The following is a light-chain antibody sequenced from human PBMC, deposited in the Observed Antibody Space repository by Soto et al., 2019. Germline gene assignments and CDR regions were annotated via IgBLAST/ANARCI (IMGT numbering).Light chain of an antibody. J-gene: IGLJ1*01. V-gene: IGLV2-14*03. Sequence: QSVLTQPASVSGSPGQSITISCSGTSSDIGSYNHVAWYQQFPGKSPKLMIYAVSDRPPGVSDRFSGSKSGNTASLTISGLQAGDEADYYCCSYAGTYTRVFGTGTKLTVL. CDR1: SSDIGSYNH. CDR2: AVS. CDR3: CSYAGTYTRV.